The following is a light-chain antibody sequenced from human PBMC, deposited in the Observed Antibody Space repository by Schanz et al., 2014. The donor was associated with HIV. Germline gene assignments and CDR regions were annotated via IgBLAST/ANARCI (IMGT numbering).Light chain of an antibody. V-gene: IGKV3-20*01. Sequence: EIVLTQSPATLSVSLGERATLFCRASQNVNSNLAWYQQKPGQAPRLLIYGASSRATGIPDRFSGSGSGTDFTLTISRLEPEDFAVYYCQQYGTSFTFGPGTKVDIK. CDR3: QQYGTSFT. CDR1: QNVNSN. J-gene: IGKJ3*01. CDR2: GAS.